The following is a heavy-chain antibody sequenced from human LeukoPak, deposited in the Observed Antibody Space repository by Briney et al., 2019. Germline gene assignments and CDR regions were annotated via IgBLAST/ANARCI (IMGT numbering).Heavy chain of an antibody. CDR3: AREDGDYPTGDYYYGMDV. D-gene: IGHD4-17*01. Sequence: GGSLRLSCAASGFRFSSYWMSWVRQAPGKGLEWVANINQDRSEKNYVDSVKGRFTISRDNAKNSLYLQMNSLRAEDTAVYYCAREDGDYPTGDYYYGMDVWGQGTTVTVSS. V-gene: IGHV3-7*01. CDR2: INQDRSEK. J-gene: IGHJ6*02. CDR1: GFRFSSYW.